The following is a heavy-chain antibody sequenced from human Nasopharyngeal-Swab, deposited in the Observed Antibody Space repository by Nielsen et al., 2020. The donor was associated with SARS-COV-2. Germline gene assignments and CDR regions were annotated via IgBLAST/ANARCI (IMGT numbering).Heavy chain of an antibody. D-gene: IGHD5-24*01. CDR3: ARDKGGMATLDYYYYYYMDV. CDR1: GGSIRSYY. V-gene: IGHV4-59*01. J-gene: IGHJ6*03. CDR2: IYYSGST. Sequence: SETRSLTCTGSGGSIRSYYWSWIRQPPGKGLEGSGYIYYSGSTNYNPSLKSRVTISVDTFKKQCSLKLSSVTAADTAVYYCARDKGGMATLDYYYYYYMDVWGKGTTVTVSS.